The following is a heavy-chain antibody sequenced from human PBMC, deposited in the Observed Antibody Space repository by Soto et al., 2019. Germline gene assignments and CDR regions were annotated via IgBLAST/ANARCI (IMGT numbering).Heavy chain of an antibody. D-gene: IGHD4-17*01. CDR3: ARGPEYGGNSDAFDV. J-gene: IGHJ3*01. V-gene: IGHV1-69*13. CDR1: GGTFRTES. CDR2: ILPFFGTA. Sequence: QVHLVQSGAEVKKPGSSVKVSCKYSGGTFRTESINWVRQAPGQGLEWMGGILPFFGTADYAPRFQGRVTITADGAAATASMELSSLTSQDTAVYFCARGPEYGGNSDAFDVCRQGTMVTVSS.